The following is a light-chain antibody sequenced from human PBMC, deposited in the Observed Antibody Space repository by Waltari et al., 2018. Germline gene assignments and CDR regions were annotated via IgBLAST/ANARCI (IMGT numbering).Light chain of an antibody. CDR2: ATS. Sequence: DIQVTQSPSSLSASVGDRVTITYRASQSINIYLNWYQQKSGKAPKLLIYATSNLQSGVPSRFSGGTSGTDFTLTISGVQPEDFATYYCQQSYDFPRTFGQGTKVEMK. J-gene: IGKJ1*01. CDR3: QQSYDFPRT. CDR1: QSINIY. V-gene: IGKV1-39*01.